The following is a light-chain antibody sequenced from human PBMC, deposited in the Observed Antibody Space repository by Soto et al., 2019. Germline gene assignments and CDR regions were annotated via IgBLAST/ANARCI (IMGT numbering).Light chain of an antibody. J-gene: IGLJ2*01. CDR2: GNT. V-gene: IGLV1-40*01. CDR3: LSFDCSLSVV. CDR1: SSNIGAGYD. Sequence: QSVLTQPTSVSGAPGQRVTISCTGSSSNIGAGYDVHWYQQLPGRAPKLLIYGNTNRLSGVPDRFSGSKSGTSASLDITGLQAEDEADYYCLSFDCSLSVVFGGGTKLTVL.